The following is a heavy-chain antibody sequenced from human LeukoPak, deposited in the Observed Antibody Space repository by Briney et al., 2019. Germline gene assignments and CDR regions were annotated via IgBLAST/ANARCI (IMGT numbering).Heavy chain of an antibody. CDR3: TTASDVTPLYYFDY. CDR2: ISGSGGST. Sequence: PGGSLRLSCAASGFTFSSYAMSWVRQAPGKGLEWVSAISGSGGSTYYADSVKGRFTISRDNSKNTLYLQMNSLKTEDTAVYYCTTASDVTPLYYFDYWGQGTLVTVSS. CDR1: GFTFSSYA. J-gene: IGHJ4*02. V-gene: IGHV3-23*01. D-gene: IGHD2-15*01.